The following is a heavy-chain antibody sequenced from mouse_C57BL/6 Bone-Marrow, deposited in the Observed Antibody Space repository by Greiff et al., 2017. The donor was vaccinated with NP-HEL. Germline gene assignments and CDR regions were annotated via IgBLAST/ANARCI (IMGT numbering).Heavy chain of an antibody. V-gene: IGHV1-22*01. Sequence: EVQLQQSGPGLVKPGASVKMSCTASGYTFTDYNMHWVKQSHGKSLEWIGYINPNNGGTSYNQKFKGKATLTVNKSSSTAYMELRSLTSEDSAVYYCASITTGYFDVWGTGTTVTVSS. J-gene: IGHJ1*03. CDR2: INPNNGGT. CDR1: GYTFTDYN. D-gene: IGHD1-1*01. CDR3: ASITTGYFDV.